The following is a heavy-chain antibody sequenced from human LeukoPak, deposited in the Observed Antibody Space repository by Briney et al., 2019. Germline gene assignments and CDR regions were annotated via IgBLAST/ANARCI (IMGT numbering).Heavy chain of an antibody. CDR1: GSSISSGYY. CDR2: IYHSGST. D-gene: IGHD3-3*01. J-gene: IGHJ3*02. V-gene: IGHV4-38-2*01. Sequence: SETLSLPFAVSGSSISSGYYWGWLRQPPGKGLEWIGSIYHSGSTYYNPSLKSRVTISVDTSKNQFSPKLSSVTAADTAVYYCATPATTIFGVDDAFDIWGQGTMVTVSS. CDR3: ATPATTIFGVDDAFDI.